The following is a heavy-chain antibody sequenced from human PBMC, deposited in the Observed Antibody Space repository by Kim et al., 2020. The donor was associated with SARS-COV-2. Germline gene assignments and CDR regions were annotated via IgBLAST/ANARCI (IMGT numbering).Heavy chain of an antibody. V-gene: IGHV3-23*01. CDR3: AKVGIQQWLVWYFDY. J-gene: IGHJ4*02. Sequence: GGSLRLSCTASRFPFSSYAMSWVRQAPGKGLEWVSGISGSGRNTYYADSVKGRFTISRDNSKNTLYLQMNGLRAEDTALYYCAKVGIQQWLVWYFDYWGQGTPVTVSS. CDR2: ISGSGRNT. D-gene: IGHD6-19*01. CDR1: RFPFSSYA.